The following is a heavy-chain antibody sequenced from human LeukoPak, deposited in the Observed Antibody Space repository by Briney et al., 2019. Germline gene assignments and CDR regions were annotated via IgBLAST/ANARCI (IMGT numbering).Heavy chain of an antibody. Sequence: SGGSLRLSCAASGFTVSSNYMSWVRQAPGKGLEWVSVIYSGDNTYYADSVKGRFTISRDNSKNTLYLQMNSLRAEDTAVYYCVRESSGSYLAYWGQGTLVTVSS. CDR2: IYSGDNT. J-gene: IGHJ4*02. CDR3: VRESSGSYLAY. CDR1: GFTVSSNY. D-gene: IGHD3-10*01. V-gene: IGHV3-53*01.